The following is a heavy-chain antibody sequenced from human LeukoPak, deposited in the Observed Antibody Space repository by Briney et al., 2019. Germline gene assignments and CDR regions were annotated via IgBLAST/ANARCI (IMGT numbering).Heavy chain of an antibody. CDR2: INHSGST. D-gene: IGHD5-18*01. Sequence: SETLSLTCAVYGGSFSGYYWSWIRQPPGKGLEWIGEINHSGSTNYNPTLKSRVTISVDTSKNQFSLKLSSVTAADTAVYYCARGLRRGYSYGSYFDYWGQGTLSPSPQ. CDR1: GGSFSGYY. CDR3: ARGLRRGYSYGSYFDY. V-gene: IGHV4-34*01. J-gene: IGHJ4*02.